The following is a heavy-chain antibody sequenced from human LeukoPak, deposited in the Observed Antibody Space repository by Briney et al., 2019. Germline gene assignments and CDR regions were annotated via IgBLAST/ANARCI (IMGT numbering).Heavy chain of an antibody. CDR1: GGSISSGDYY. J-gene: IGHJ4*02. Sequence: SETLSLTCTVSGGSISSGDYYWSWIRQPPGKGLEWIGYIYYSGSTYYNPSLKSRVTISVDTSKNQFSLKLSSVTAADTAVYYCARDPGDGSGSYYDDWGQGTLVTVSS. CDR3: ARDPGDGSGSYYDD. CDR2: IYYSGST. V-gene: IGHV4-30-4*01. D-gene: IGHD3-10*01.